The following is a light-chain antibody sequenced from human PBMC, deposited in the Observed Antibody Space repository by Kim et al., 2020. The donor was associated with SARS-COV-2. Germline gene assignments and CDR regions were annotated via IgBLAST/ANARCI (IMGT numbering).Light chain of an antibody. Sequence: SYELTQPPSVSVAPGKTARITCGGNNIGSKSVHWHQQKPGQAPVLVIYYDSDRPSGIPERFSGSNSGNTATLTISRVEAGDEADYYCQVWDSSSDHRVFG. J-gene: IGLJ3*02. CDR2: YDS. CDR3: QVWDSSSDHRV. CDR1: NIGSKS. V-gene: IGLV3-21*04.